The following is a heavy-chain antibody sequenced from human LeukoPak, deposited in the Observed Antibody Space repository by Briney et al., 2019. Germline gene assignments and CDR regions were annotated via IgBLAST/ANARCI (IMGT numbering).Heavy chain of an antibody. Sequence: PSETLSLTCTVFGDSISTFYWSWIRQPAGKGLEWIGHIYTSGSTNYNPSLKSRVTMSVDTSKNQFFLKLSSVTAADTAVYYCAGDVVAAVGSFDYWGQGILVTVSS. V-gene: IGHV4-4*07. J-gene: IGHJ4*02. D-gene: IGHD6-13*01. CDR1: GDSISTFY. CDR2: IYTSGST. CDR3: AGDVVAAVGSFDY.